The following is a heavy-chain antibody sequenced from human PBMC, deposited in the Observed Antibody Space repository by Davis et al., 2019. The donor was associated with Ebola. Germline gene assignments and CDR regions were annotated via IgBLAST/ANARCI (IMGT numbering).Heavy chain of an antibody. CDR3: ARLSGLFSSSSGALYFDL. V-gene: IGHV4-39*07. J-gene: IGHJ2*01. Sequence: SETLSLTCSVSGGSISSGTYYWGWVRQPPGKGLEWIGSIYYNGRTYYSSSLEGRVTILLDTSKNQFSLKLRSVTAADTAVYFYARLSGLFSSSSGALYFDLWGRGTLVTVSS. D-gene: IGHD6-6*01. CDR2: IYYNGRT. CDR1: GGSISSGTYY.